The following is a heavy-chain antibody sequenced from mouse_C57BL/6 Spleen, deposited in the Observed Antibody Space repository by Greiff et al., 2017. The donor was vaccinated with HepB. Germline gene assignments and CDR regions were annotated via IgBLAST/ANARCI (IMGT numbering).Heavy chain of an antibody. CDR2: IDPETGGT. J-gene: IGHJ2*01. D-gene: IGHD1-1*01. CDR1: GYTFTDYE. V-gene: IGHV1-15*01. CDR3: TRFGSSYGDFYYFDY. Sequence: QVQLQQSGAELVRPGASVTLSCKASGYTFTDYEMHWVKQTPVHGLEWIGAIDPETGGTAYNQKFKGKAILTADKSSSTAYMELRSLTSEDSAVYYCTRFGSSYGDFYYFDYWGQGTTLTVSS.